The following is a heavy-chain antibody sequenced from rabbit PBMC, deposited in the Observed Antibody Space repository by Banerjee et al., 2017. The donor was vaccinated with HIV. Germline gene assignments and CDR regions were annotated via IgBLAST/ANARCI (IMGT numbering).Heavy chain of an antibody. Sequence: QLKESGGGLVQPGGSLKLSCKASGFDFSSYYMSWVRQAPGKGLEWIGYIDPVFGSTYYASWVNGRFTISSHNAQNTLYLQLNSLTAADTATYFCARDDPYASSSGYYSGDLWGPGTLVTVS. J-gene: IGHJ4*01. V-gene: IGHV1S7*01. CDR3: ARDDPYASSSGYYSGDL. CDR2: IDPVFGST. D-gene: IGHD1-1*01. CDR1: GFDFSSYY.